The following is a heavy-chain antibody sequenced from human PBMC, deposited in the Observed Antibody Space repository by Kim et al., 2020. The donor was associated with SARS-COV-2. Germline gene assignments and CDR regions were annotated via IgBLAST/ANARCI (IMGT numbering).Heavy chain of an antibody. J-gene: IGHJ4*02. CDR3: ARDHRPLQRVMITFGGVIPDY. CDR2: IWYDGSNK. V-gene: IGHV3-33*01. CDR1: GFTFSSYG. D-gene: IGHD3-16*02. Sequence: GGSLRLSCAASGFTFSSYGMHWVRQAPGKGLEWVAVIWYDGSNKYYADSVKGRFTISRDNSKNTLYLQMNSLRAEDTAVYYCARDHRPLQRVMITFGGVIPDYWGQGTLVTVSS.